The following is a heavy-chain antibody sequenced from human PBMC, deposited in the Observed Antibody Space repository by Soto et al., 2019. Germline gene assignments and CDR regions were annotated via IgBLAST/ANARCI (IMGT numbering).Heavy chain of an antibody. Sequence: GASVKVSCKASGYTFTSYGISWVRQAPGQGLEWMGWISAYNGNTNYAQKLQGRVTMTTDTSTSTAYMELRSLRSDDTAVYYCARDQEGNSSGWYSEDDAFDIWGQGTMVTVSS. CDR1: GYTFTSYG. CDR3: ARDQEGNSSGWYSEDDAFDI. V-gene: IGHV1-18*01. D-gene: IGHD6-19*01. J-gene: IGHJ3*02. CDR2: ISAYNGNT.